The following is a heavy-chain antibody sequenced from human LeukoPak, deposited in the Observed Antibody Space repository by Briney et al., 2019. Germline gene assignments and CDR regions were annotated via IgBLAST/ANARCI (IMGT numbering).Heavy chain of an antibody. CDR1: GFTYSHYG. V-gene: IGHV3-33*08. CDR3: ARDAERGFDYSNSLKY. Sequence: GGSLRLSCTASGFTYSHYGMHWVRQAPGKGLEWVAVIWSDGTEKHHSDAVKGRFTISRDNFGNTLYLQMNSLRGDDTAVYYCARDAERGFDYSNSLKYWGQGTLVTVSS. CDR2: IWSDGTEK. J-gene: IGHJ4*02. D-gene: IGHD4-11*01.